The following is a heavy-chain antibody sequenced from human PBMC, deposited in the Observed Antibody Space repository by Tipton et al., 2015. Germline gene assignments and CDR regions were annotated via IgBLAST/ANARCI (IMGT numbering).Heavy chain of an antibody. CDR2: IYHSGST. D-gene: IGHD2-21*01. V-gene: IGHV4-39*07. J-gene: IGHJ4*02. CDR1: GGSISSSSYS. Sequence: TLSLTCTVSGGSISSSSYSWGWIRQPPGKGLEWIGEIYHSGSTNYSPSLTSRVIVSVDKSNNRFSLRLTSLTAADTAVYFCACGSPRGELDYWGQGALV. CDR3: ACGSPRGELDY.